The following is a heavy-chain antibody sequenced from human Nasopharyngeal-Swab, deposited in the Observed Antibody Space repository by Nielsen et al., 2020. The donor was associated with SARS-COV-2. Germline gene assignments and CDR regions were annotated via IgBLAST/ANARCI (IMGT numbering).Heavy chain of an antibody. CDR2: ITHRGST. V-gene: IGHV4-34*01. CDR3: ARGLVDVNMMLVVIGFSYWLDS. CDR1: GGSFTDYY. Sequence: SETLSLTCAVYGGSFTDYYWTWIRQPPGKGLEWIGEITHRGSTNYNPSLKSRVTISADTSKNQFSLNLSSVTAADTAVYYRARGLVDVNMMLVVIGFSYWLDSWGQGTLVTVSS. J-gene: IGHJ5*01. D-gene: IGHD3-22*01.